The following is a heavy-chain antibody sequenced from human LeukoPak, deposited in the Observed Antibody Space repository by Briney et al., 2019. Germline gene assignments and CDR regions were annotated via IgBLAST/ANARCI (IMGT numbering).Heavy chain of an antibody. V-gene: IGHV4-59*01. CDR1: GGSISSYY. CDR3: ARGKDSNYSYYYYYYYMDV. CDR2: IYYSGST. D-gene: IGHD4-11*01. Sequence: SETLSLTCTVSGGSISSYYRSWIRQPPGKGLEWIGYIYYSGSTNYNPSLKSRVTISVDTSKNQFSLKLSSVTAADTAVYYCARGKDSNYSYYYYYYYMDVWGKGTTVTVSS. J-gene: IGHJ6*03.